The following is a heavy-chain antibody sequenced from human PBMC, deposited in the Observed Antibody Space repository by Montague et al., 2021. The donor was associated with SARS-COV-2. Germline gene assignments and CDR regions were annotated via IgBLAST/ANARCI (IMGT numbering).Heavy chain of an antibody. J-gene: IGHJ6*02. D-gene: IGHD3-10*01. V-gene: IGHV4-59*01. CDR2: IYYSGST. CDR1: GGSTSSYY. Sequence: SETLSLTCTVSGGSTSSYYWSWIRQPPGRGLEWIGYIYYSGSTNYNPSLKSRVTISVDTSKNQFSLKLSSVTAADTAVYYCARGGITMVRGPDQGHYYYYGMDVWGQGTTVTVSS. CDR3: ARGGITMVRGPDQGHYYYYGMDV.